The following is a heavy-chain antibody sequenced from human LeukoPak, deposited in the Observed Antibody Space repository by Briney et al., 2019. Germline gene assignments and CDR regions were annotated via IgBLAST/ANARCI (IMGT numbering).Heavy chain of an antibody. CDR3: ARDQRAVAGSYYHYMDV. J-gene: IGHJ6*03. Sequence: KPGGSLRLSCAASGFTFSDFYVSWIRQAPGKGLEWVSYIGSSGSPKYYADSVKGRFTISRDNAKNSLYLQMNSLRAEDTAVYYCARDQRAVAGSYYHYMDVWGKGTTVTVSS. CDR1: GFTFSDFY. V-gene: IGHV3-11*04. D-gene: IGHD6-19*01. CDR2: IGSSGSPK.